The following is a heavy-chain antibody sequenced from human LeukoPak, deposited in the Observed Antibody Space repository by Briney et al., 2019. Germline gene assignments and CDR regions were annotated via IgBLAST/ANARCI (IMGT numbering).Heavy chain of an antibody. CDR3: ARDDGSGWSQFDY. CDR1: GYTFTSYY. D-gene: IGHD6-19*01. CDR2: INPSGGST. V-gene: IGHV1-46*01. J-gene: IGHJ4*02. Sequence: ASVKVSCKASGYTFTSYYIHWVRQAPGQGLEWMGIINPSGGSTTYAQKFQGRVAMTRDTSTSRVYMEVSSLRSEDTAVYYCARDDGSGWSQFDYWGQGTLVTVSS.